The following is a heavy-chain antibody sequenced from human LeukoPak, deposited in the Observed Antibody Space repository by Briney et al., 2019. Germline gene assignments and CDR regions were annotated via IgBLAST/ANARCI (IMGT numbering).Heavy chain of an antibody. CDR1: GFNFSSYA. Sequence: QAGGSLRLSCAASGFNFSSYAMSWVRQAPGKGLEWVSGISGSGGSTYYADSVKGRFTISRDNSKNTLYLQMNSLRAEDTAVYYCAKGCSGGSCYVRFDYWGQGTLVTVSS. CDR3: AKGCSGGSCYVRFDY. J-gene: IGHJ4*02. CDR2: ISGSGGST. V-gene: IGHV3-23*01. D-gene: IGHD2-15*01.